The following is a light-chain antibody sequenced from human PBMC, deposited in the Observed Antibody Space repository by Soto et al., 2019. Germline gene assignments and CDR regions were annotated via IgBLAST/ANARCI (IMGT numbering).Light chain of an antibody. CDR2: WAS. Sequence: DIVMTQSPDSLAVSLGERATINCKASQSVLYSSNNKNYLAWYQQQPGQPPKLLMYWASTRESGVPDRFSGSGSGTDFTLTVSSLQAEDVAVSYCQQYYTTPFTFGPGTKVDIK. CDR1: QSVLYSSNNKNY. J-gene: IGKJ3*01. V-gene: IGKV4-1*01. CDR3: QQYYTTPFT.